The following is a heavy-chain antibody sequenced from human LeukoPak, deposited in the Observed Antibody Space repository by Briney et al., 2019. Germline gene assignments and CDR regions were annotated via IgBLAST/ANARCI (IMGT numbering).Heavy chain of an antibody. CDR3: ARLGDYDSSGYYYFDY. CDR2: IYHSGST. V-gene: IGHV4-38-2*01. Sequence: SETLSLTCAVSGYSISSDYYWGWIRQPPGKGLEWIGSIYHSGSTYYNPSLKSRVTISVDTSKSQFSLKLSSVTAADTAVYYCARLGDYDSSGYYYFDYWGQGTLVTVSS. CDR1: GYSISSDYY. J-gene: IGHJ4*02. D-gene: IGHD3-22*01.